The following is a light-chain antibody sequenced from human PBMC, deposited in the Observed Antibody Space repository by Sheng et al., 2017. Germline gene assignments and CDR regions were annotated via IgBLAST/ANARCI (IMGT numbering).Light chain of an antibody. V-gene: IGLV3-21*04. CDR1: NIGSTT. CDR2: DDV. J-gene: IGLJ2*01. Sequence: SYELTQPPSVSVAPGKTARISCAGDNIGSTTVHWYQQKPGQAPVLVIYDDVSRPSGIPERFSASNAGNTATLTITRVEAGDEADYYCQVWNSRIDLLVFGGGTKLAVL. CDR3: QVWNSRIDLLV.